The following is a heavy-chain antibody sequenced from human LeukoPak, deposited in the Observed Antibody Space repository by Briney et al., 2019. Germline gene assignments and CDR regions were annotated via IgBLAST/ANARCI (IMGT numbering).Heavy chain of an antibody. V-gene: IGHV3-20*04. CDR3: ARGGDYGDYSRY. CDR2: INWNGGST. Sequence: GRSLTLSCAASGFTFDDYGMSWVRQAPGKGLDLVSGINWNGGSTGYADSVKVRLTISRDNAKNSMYLQMNSLRAEDTALYYCARGGDYGDYSRYWGQGTMVTVSS. J-gene: IGHJ4*02. D-gene: IGHD4-17*01. CDR1: GFTFDDYG.